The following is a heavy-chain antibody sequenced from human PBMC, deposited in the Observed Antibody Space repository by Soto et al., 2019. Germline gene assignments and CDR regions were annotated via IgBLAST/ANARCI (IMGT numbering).Heavy chain of an antibody. Sequence: GGSLRLSCAASGFTFSSYSMNWVRQAPGKGLEWVSYISSSSSTIYYADSVKGRVTMTRDTSITTAYMELSSLRSEDTAVYYCARSPRNWGFDYWGLGTLVTVSS. CDR3: ARSPRNWGFDY. V-gene: IGHV3-48*04. CDR1: GFTFSSYS. CDR2: ISSSSSTI. J-gene: IGHJ4*02. D-gene: IGHD7-27*01.